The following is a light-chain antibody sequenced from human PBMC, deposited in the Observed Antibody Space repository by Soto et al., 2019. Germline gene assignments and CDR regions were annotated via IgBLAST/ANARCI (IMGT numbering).Light chain of an antibody. V-gene: IGLV2-14*01. Sequence: QSAPTQPASVSGSPGQSITISCTGTSSDVGGYDYVSWYQQHPGKAPKLIIYAVNYRPSGVSDRFSGSKSGNTASLTISGLQAEDEADYYCSSYTTISTLVVFGGGTKLTVL. CDR1: SSDVGGYDY. CDR3: SSYTTISTLVV. J-gene: IGLJ3*02. CDR2: AVN.